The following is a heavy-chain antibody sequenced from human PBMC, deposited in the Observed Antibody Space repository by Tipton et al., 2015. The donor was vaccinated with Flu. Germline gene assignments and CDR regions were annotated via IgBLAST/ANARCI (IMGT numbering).Heavy chain of an antibody. CDR1: GFTFGDYG. CDR3: ARQSSSSSFLDY. Sequence: SLRLSCAASGFTFGDYGMSWVRQAPGKGLEWVSGITWSGVSTSYADSVKGRFTISRDNAKNSLYLQMNSLRVEDAALYYCARQSSSSSFLDYWGQGTLVTASS. D-gene: IGHD3-22*01. V-gene: IGHV3-20*04. CDR2: ITWSGVST. J-gene: IGHJ4*02.